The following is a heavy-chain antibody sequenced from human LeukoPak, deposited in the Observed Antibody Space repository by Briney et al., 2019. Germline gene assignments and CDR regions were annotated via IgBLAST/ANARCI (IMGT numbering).Heavy chain of an antibody. D-gene: IGHD5-12*01. CDR1: GFSFSSYG. Sequence: PGGSLRLSCAASGFSFSSYGMSWVRQAPGKGLEWISAITGSGGTTYYADSVEGRFTISRDNAKNTLYLQMNSLRAEDTAVYYCAREDSGYLESWFDPWGQGTLVTVSS. J-gene: IGHJ5*02. CDR3: AREDSGYLESWFDP. V-gene: IGHV3-23*01. CDR2: ITGSGGTT.